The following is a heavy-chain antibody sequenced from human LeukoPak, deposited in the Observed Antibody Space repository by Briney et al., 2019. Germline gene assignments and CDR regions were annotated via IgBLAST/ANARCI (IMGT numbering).Heavy chain of an antibody. V-gene: IGHV4-59*01. CDR2: IYYSGST. CDR1: GGSISSYY. J-gene: IGHJ3*02. D-gene: IGHD1-14*01. CDR3: ARPPLQNNHDAFDI. Sequence: PSETLSLTCTVSGGSISSYYWSWIRQPPGKGLEWIGYIYYSGSTNYNPSLKSRVTISVDTSKNQFSLKLSSVTAADTAVYYCARPPLQNNHDAFDIWGQGTMVTVSS.